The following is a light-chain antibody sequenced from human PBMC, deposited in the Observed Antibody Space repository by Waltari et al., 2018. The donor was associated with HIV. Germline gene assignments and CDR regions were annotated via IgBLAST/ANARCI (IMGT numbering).Light chain of an antibody. J-gene: IGLJ3*02. CDR1: DIDIGHYNL. CDR2: DVS. Sequence: QSALTQPASVSGNPGQSVTITCTGTDIDIGHYNLVSWFQQHPGKAPTLHIYDVSKRPSGVSSRFSGSKSGYFDSLTISGLLTEDESSYYCLTYVSKTSTWQFGGGTYLTV. CDR3: LTYVSKTSTWQ. V-gene: IGLV2-23*02.